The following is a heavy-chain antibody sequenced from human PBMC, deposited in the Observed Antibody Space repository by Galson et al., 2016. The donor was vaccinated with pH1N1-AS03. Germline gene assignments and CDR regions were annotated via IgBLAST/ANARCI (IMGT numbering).Heavy chain of an antibody. CDR2: ISYDGSNK. Sequence: SLRLSCAASGFTFSTYGMQWVRQAPGKGLEWVAFISYDGSNKYYADSVKGRFTISRDNSKNTLYLQMNSLRAEDTAVHYCAKDSSGFWYDPFDLWGQGTMVTVPS. CDR1: GFTFSTYG. D-gene: IGHD3-22*01. V-gene: IGHV3-30*18. J-gene: IGHJ3*01. CDR3: AKDSSGFWYDPFDL.